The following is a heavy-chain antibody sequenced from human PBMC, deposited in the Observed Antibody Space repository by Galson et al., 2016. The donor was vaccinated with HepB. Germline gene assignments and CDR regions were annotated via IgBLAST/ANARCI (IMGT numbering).Heavy chain of an antibody. Sequence: SLRLSCAASGFTFSTYSMSWVRQAPGRGLEWVSSTGTGNGYKYYADSVKGRVTISRDDAKNSLYLQMDSLRAEDTAIYYCLKSSEGLLRYSGMDVWGQGTTVTVSS. CDR1: GFTFSTYS. J-gene: IGHJ6*02. D-gene: IGHD2/OR15-2a*01. V-gene: IGHV3-21*01. CDR3: LKSSEGLLRYSGMDV. CDR2: TGTGNGYK.